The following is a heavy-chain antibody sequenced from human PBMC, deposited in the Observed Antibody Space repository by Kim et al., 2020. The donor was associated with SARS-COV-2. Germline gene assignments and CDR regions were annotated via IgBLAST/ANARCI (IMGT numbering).Heavy chain of an antibody. V-gene: IGHV4-34*01. CDR1: GGSFSGYY. D-gene: IGHD4-17*01. Sequence: SETLSHTCAVYGGSFSGYYWSWIRQPPGKGLEWIGEINHSGSTNYNPSLKSRVTISVDTSKNQFSLKLSSVTAADTAVYYCASGYGDYGTNWFDPWGQGT. CDR2: INHSGST. J-gene: IGHJ5*02. CDR3: ASGYGDYGTNWFDP.